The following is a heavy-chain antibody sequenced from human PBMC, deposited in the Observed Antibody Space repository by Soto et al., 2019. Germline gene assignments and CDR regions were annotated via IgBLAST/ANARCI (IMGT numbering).Heavy chain of an antibody. CDR2: ISGSGGST. J-gene: IGHJ4*02. Sequence: EVQLLESGGGLVQPGGSLRLSCAASGFTFSSYAMSWVRQAPGKGLEWVPAISGSGGSTYYADSVKGRFTISRDNSKKTLYLQMNSLRAEDTAVYYCAKVSFIYCSGGSCYFDYWGQGTLVTVSS. CDR3: AKVSFIYCSGGSCYFDY. D-gene: IGHD2-15*01. CDR1: GFTFSSYA. V-gene: IGHV3-23*01.